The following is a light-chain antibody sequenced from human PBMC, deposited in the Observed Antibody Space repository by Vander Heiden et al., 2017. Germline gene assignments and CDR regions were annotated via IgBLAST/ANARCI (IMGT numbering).Light chain of an antibody. V-gene: IGKV1-27*01. CDR3: QKYNSAPLT. CDR2: AAS. CDR1: QGISNY. J-gene: IGKJ4*01. Sequence: DIQMTQSPSSLSASVGDRVTITCRASQGISNYLAWYQQKPGKVPKLLIYAASTVQSGVTSRFSGSGSGTDFTLTISSLRPEDVATYYCQKYNSAPLTFGGGTKVEIK.